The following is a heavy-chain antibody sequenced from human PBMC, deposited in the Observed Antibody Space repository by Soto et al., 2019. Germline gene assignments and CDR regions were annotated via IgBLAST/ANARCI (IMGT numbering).Heavy chain of an antibody. J-gene: IGHJ6*02. CDR3: ASGAWGDYYYCYGMDV. Sequence: QVQLVQSGAEVKKPGSSVKVSCKASGGTFSSYAISWVRQAPGQGLAWMGGIIPIFGTANYEQKFQGRVTITAYEPTGTAYMGLSSMRTEDTAVYYCASGAWGDYYYCYGMDVSGQGPTVTVSS. CDR1: GGTFSSYA. D-gene: IGHD3-16*01. CDR2: IIPIFGTA. V-gene: IGHV1-69*01.